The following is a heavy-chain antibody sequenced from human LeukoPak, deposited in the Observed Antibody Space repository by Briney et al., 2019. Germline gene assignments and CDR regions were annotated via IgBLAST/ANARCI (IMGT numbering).Heavy chain of an antibody. V-gene: IGHV3-74*01. D-gene: IGHD3-10*01. J-gene: IGHJ4*02. CDR2: INSDGSRT. CDR1: GFTFSDHY. Sequence: GGSLRLSCAASGFTFSDHYMDWVRHAPGKGLEWVSRINSDGSRTNYVDSAKGRFTISRDNAKNTLFLQMNSLGAEDSALYYCARGNFYSGSGSSPLDYWGQGTVVTVSS. CDR3: ARGNFYSGSGSSPLDY.